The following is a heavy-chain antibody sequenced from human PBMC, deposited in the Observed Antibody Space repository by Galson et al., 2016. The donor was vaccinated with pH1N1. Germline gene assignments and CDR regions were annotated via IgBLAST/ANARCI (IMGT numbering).Heavy chain of an antibody. CDR3: ARTIFAAAAV. Sequence: SVKVSCKASGFTFSDSTMQWVRQARGQRLEWIGWIGVGSGDTNYAQKFQERVTITRDMSTSTAYMELTTLRSEDTAVYYCARTIFAAAAVWGQGTLVTVSS. J-gene: IGHJ4*02. D-gene: IGHD6-13*01. CDR1: GFTFSDST. V-gene: IGHV1-58*02. CDR2: IGVGSGDT.